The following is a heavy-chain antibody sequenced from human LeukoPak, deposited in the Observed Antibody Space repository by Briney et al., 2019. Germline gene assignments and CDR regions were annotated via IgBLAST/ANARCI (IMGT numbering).Heavy chain of an antibody. CDR1: GFTFSSYE. J-gene: IGHJ4*02. Sequence: GGSLRLSCAASGFTFSSYEMNWVRQAPGKGLEWVSYISSSGSTIYYADSVKGRFTISRDNAKNSLYLQMNSLRAEDTAVYYCARDSGIAAAGMVYWGQGTLVTVPS. CDR3: ARDSGIAAAGMVY. V-gene: IGHV3-48*03. CDR2: ISSSGSTI. D-gene: IGHD6-13*01.